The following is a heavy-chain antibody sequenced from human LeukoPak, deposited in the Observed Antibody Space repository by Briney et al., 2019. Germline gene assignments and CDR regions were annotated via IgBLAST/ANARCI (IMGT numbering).Heavy chain of an antibody. CDR3: ARDRPLPRYGAYVDY. Sequence: GGSLRLSCAASGFTFDDYGMSWVRQAPGKGLEWVSGINWNGGSTGYADSVKGRFTISRDNAKNSLYLQMNSLRAEDTAVYYCARDRPLPRYGAYVDYWGKETRSTVSA. J-gene: IGHJ4*02. V-gene: IGHV3-20*04. CDR2: INWNGGST. D-gene: IGHD4-17*01. CDR1: GFTFDDYG.